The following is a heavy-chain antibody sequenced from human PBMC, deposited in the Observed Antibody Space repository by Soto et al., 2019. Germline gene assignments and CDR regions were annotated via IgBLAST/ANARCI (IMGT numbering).Heavy chain of an antibody. J-gene: IGHJ4*02. CDR3: ARGGGGIVVVPAARSRIDY. D-gene: IGHD2-2*01. CDR2: INHSGST. Sequence: SETLSLTCAVYGGSFSGYYWSWIRQPPGKGLEWIGEINHSGSTNYNPSLKSRVTISVDTSKNQFSLKLSSVTAADTAVYYCARGGGGIVVVPAARSRIDYWGQGTLVTVSS. CDR1: GGSFSGYY. V-gene: IGHV4-34*01.